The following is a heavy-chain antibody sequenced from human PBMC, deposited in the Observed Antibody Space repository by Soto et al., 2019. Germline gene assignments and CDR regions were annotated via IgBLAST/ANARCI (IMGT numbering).Heavy chain of an antibody. CDR2: IYHSGST. CDR3: ARGYCSGGSCYSGGMDV. CDR1: GGSISSSNW. J-gene: IGHJ6*02. D-gene: IGHD2-15*01. V-gene: IGHV4-4*02. Sequence: PSETLSVTCAVSGGSISSSNWWSWVRQPPGKGLEWIGEIYHSGSTNYNPSLKSRVTISVDKSKNQFSLKLSSVTAADTAVYYCARGYCSGGSCYSGGMDVWGQGTTVTVSS.